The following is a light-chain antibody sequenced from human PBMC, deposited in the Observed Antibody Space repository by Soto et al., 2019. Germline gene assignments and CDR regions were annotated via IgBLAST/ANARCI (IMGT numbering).Light chain of an antibody. Sequence: EIALTQSPATLSLSPGERATLSCRDSQSISRYLAWYQQKPVQAPRLLIYDASNSATGIPARFSGRGSGTDFTPTISSLEPEDFAVYYCQQRGNWPSFGGGTKVEIK. V-gene: IGKV3-11*01. CDR1: QSISRY. J-gene: IGKJ4*01. CDR2: DAS. CDR3: QQRGNWPS.